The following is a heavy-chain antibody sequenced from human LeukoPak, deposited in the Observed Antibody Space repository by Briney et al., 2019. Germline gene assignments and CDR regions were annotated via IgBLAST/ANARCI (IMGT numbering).Heavy chain of an antibody. V-gene: IGHV4-39*01. CDR1: GGSISSSIYY. CDR2: IYYSGST. CDR3: ARQVCGGGCFHFDY. Sequence: SETLSLTCTISGGSISSSIYYWGWIRQPPGKGLEWFATIYYSGSTYYNPSLKSRVTISVDTSKNQFSLELSSVTAADTAVYYCARQVCGGGCFHFDYWGQGTLVTVSS. D-gene: IGHD2-21*02. J-gene: IGHJ4*02.